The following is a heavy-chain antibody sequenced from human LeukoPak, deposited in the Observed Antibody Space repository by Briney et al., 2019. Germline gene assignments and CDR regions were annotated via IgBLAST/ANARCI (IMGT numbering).Heavy chain of an antibody. CDR2: INPNSGGT. Sequence: GASVKVSCKASGYTFTGYYMHWVRQAPGQGLEWMGWINPNSGGTNYAQKFQGRVTMTRDTSISTAYMELSRLRSDDTAVYYCARTVGRYDFWSGYPPAFDYWGQGILVTVSS. D-gene: IGHD3-3*01. V-gene: IGHV1-2*02. J-gene: IGHJ4*02. CDR1: GYTFTGYY. CDR3: ARTVGRYDFWSGYPPAFDY.